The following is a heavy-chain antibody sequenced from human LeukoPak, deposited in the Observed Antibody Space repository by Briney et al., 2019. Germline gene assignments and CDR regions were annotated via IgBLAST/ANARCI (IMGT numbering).Heavy chain of an antibody. CDR2: INHSGST. Sequence: SETLSLTCAVYGGSFSGYYWSWIRQPPGKGLEWIGEINHSGSTYYNPSLKSRVTISVDTSKNQFSLKLSSVTAADTAVYYCAREDNTKIDYWGQGTLVTVSS. CDR3: AREDNTKIDY. CDR1: GGSFSGYY. D-gene: IGHD2-8*01. J-gene: IGHJ4*02. V-gene: IGHV4-34*09.